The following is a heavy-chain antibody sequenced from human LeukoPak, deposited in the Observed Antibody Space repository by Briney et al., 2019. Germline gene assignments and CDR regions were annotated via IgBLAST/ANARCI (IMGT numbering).Heavy chain of an antibody. J-gene: IGHJ6*03. CDR2: IRWNSGSI. V-gene: IGHV3-9*01. CDR1: GFTFDDYA. Sequence: GGSLRLSCAASGFTFDDYAMHWVRQARGKGLELVPGIRWNSGSIGYADSVKGRFTISRDNAKNSLYLQMNSLRAEDTALYYCAKGGPRHYYYYMDVWGKGTTVTISS. CDR3: AKGGPRHYYYYMDV.